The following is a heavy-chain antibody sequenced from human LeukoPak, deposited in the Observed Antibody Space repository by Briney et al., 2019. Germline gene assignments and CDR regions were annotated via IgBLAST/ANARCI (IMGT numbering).Heavy chain of an antibody. CDR3: ARGTERDGSGWYIPEK. CDR2: INPSGGST. D-gene: IGHD6-19*01. V-gene: IGHV1-46*01. CDR1: GYTFTSYG. J-gene: IGHJ4*02. Sequence: GASVKVSCKASGYTFTSYGISWVRQAPGQGLEWMGIINPSGGSTSYAQKFQGRVTMTRDMSTSTVYMELSSLRSEDTAVYYCARGTERDGSGWYIPEKWGQGTLVTVSS.